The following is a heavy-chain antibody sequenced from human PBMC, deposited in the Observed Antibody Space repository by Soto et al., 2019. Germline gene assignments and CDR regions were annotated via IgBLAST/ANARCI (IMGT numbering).Heavy chain of an antibody. V-gene: IGHV3-11*01. D-gene: IGHD3-3*01. CDR3: ATGRGARSED. CDR1: GFTFSGYY. Sequence: QVQLVESGGGLVKPGGALRLSCEASGFTFSGYYMTWIRQAPGKGLEWISYFSSSGYTIRYADSVEGRFTVSRDDAKKTRYLKRNGRRAEDTAVYYCATGRGARSEDGGQGTLVTVPS. J-gene: IGHJ4*02. CDR2: FSSSGYTI.